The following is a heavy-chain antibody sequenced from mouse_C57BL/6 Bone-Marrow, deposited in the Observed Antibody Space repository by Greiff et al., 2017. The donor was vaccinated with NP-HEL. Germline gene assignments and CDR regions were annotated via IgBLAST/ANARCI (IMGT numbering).Heavy chain of an antibody. D-gene: IGHD1-1*01. Sequence: VQLKQSGPELVKPGASVKISCKASGYSFTDYNMNWVKQSNGKSLEWIGVINPNYGTTSYNQKFKGKATLTVDQSSSTAYMQLNSLTSGDSAVYYCAREGNCYGSSDWYFDVWGTGTTVTVSS. V-gene: IGHV1-39*01. CDR2: INPNYGTT. J-gene: IGHJ1*03. CDR1: GYSFTDYN. CDR3: AREGNCYGSSDWYFDV.